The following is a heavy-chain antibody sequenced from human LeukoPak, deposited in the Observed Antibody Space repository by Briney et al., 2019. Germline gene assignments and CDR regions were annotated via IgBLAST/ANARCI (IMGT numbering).Heavy chain of an antibody. CDR1: GFTFSGYA. CDR3: AREKVRGELLHYYYYGMDV. V-gene: IGHV3-30-3*01. Sequence: GGSLRLSCAASGFTFSGYAIHWVRQAPGKGLEWVAVISYDGSNKYYADSVKGRFTISRDNSKNTLYLQMNSLRAEDTAVYYCAREKVRGELLHYYYYGMDVWGQGTTVTVSS. J-gene: IGHJ6*02. D-gene: IGHD1-26*01. CDR2: ISYDGSNK.